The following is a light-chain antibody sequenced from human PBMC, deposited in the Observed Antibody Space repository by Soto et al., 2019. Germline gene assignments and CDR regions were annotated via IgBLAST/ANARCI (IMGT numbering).Light chain of an antibody. Sequence: DIQMTQSPSSLSASVGDRVTITCRASQSISSYLNWYQQKPGKAPKLLIYAASCLQSGVPSRFSGSGSGTDFTLTISSLQPEDFATYYCQPSYSTPITFGQGTRLEIK. J-gene: IGKJ5*01. CDR2: AAS. CDR1: QSISSY. CDR3: QPSYSTPIT. V-gene: IGKV1-39*01.